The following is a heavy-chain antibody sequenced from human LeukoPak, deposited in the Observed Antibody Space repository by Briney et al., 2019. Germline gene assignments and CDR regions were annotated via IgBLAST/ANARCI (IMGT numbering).Heavy chain of an antibody. J-gene: IGHJ4*02. CDR1: GGSFSGYY. Sequence: SETPSLTCAVYGGSFSGYYWSWIRQPPGKGLEWIGEINHSGSTNYNPSLKSRVTISVDTSKNQFSLKLSSVIAADTAVYYCARRTPGSIFDYWGQGTLVTVSS. D-gene: IGHD6-13*01. V-gene: IGHV4-34*01. CDR3: ARRTPGSIFDY. CDR2: INHSGST.